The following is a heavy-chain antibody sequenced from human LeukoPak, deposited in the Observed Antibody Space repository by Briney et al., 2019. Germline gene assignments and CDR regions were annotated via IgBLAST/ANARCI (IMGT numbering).Heavy chain of an antibody. J-gene: IGHJ4*02. CDR3: ARGPMITFGGVILYYFDY. Sequence: SETLSLTCSVSGGSISSSSYHWGWIRQPPGKGLEWIGSIYYSGSTYYNPSLKSRVTISVDTSKNQFSLKLSSVTAADTAVYYCARGPMITFGGVILYYFDYWGQGTLVTVSS. CDR2: IYYSGST. CDR1: GGSISSSSYH. V-gene: IGHV4-39*07. D-gene: IGHD3-16*02.